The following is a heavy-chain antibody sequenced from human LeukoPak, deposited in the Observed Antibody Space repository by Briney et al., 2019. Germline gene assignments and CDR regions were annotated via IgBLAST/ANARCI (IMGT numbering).Heavy chain of an antibody. D-gene: IGHD6-19*01. CDR1: GGSISSSSYY. V-gene: IGHV4-39*07. J-gene: IGHJ6*02. Sequence: SETLSLTCTVSGGSISSSSYYWGWIRQPPGKGLEWIGSIYYSGSTYYNPSLKSRVTISVDTSKNQFSLKLSSVTAADTAVYYCARTNRRSTYSSGWYDYYYGMDVWGQGTTVTVSS. CDR3: ARTNRRSTYSSGWYDYYYGMDV. CDR2: IYYSGST.